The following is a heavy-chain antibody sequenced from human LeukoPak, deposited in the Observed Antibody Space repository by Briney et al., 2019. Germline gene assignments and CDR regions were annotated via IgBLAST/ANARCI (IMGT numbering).Heavy chain of an antibody. CDR1: GFTFSSYA. CDR3: ARDDGGVDY. J-gene: IGHJ4*02. Sequence: GGSLRLSCAASGFTFSSYAMSWVRQAPGKGLEWVSSISSSSSYIYYADSVKGRFTISRDNAKNSLYLQMNSLRAEDTAVYYCARDDGGVDYWGQGTLVTVSS. D-gene: IGHD2-15*01. CDR2: ISSSSSYI. V-gene: IGHV3-21*01.